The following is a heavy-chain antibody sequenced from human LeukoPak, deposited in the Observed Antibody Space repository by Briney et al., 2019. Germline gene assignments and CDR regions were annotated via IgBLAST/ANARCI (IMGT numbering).Heavy chain of an antibody. V-gene: IGHV3-23*01. J-gene: IGHJ4*02. CDR2: ISGSGYGT. Sequence: GESLRLSCAASGFTFSSYAMTWVRQAPGNRLDWFSSISGSGYGTYYADSMKGRFTISRDNSKNTVYLEMNSLRADDTAIYFCAKESGYSSAWLNSWGQGTLVTVSS. CDR3: AKESGYSSAWLNS. CDR1: GFTFSSYA. D-gene: IGHD6-19*01.